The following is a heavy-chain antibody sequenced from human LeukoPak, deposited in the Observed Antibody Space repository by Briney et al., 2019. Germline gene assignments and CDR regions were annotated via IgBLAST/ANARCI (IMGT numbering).Heavy chain of an antibody. D-gene: IGHD4-17*01. CDR3: ARGPPLTVTTSDY. CDR1: GFTFSSYS. Sequence: GGSLRLSCAASGFTFSSYSMNWVRQAPGKGLEWVSSISSSSSYIYYADSVKGRFTISRDNAKNSLYLQMNSLRAEDTAVYYCARGPPLTVTTSDYWGQGTLVTVSS. J-gene: IGHJ4*02. CDR2: ISSSSSYI. V-gene: IGHV3-21*01.